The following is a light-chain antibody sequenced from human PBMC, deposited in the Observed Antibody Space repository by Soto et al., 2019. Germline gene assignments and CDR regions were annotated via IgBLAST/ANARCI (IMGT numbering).Light chain of an antibody. J-gene: IGLJ1*01. CDR1: NRCGGGYNY. CDR3: SSYTSSSTSYV. Sequence: QPSPLAGSPGQSFTLSRPGKNRCGGGYNYVSWYQQHPGKAPKLMIYDVSNRPSGVSNRFSGSKSGNTASLTISGLQAEDEADYYCSSYTSSSTSYVFGTGTKVTVL. CDR2: DVS. V-gene: IGLV2-14*01.